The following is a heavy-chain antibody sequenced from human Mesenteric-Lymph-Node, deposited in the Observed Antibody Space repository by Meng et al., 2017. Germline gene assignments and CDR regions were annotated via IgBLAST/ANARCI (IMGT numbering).Heavy chain of an antibody. CDR1: GFTFSDYY. Sequence: GESLKISCAASGFTFSDYYMSWIRQAPGKGLEWVSYISSSGSTIYYADSVKGRFTISRDNAKNSLYLQMNSLRAEDTAVYYCARAISLLPQYSGSNDYWGQGTLVTVSS. CDR2: ISSSGSTI. D-gene: IGHD2-21*01. CDR3: ARAISLLPQYSGSNDY. V-gene: IGHV3-11*01. J-gene: IGHJ4*02.